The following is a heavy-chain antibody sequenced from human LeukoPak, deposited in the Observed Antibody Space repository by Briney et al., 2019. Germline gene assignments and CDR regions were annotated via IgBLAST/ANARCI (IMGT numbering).Heavy chain of an antibody. Sequence: SQTLSLTCTVSGGSISSGGYYWSWIRQHPGKGLEWIGYIYYNGSTYYNPSLKSRVTISVDTSKNQFSLKLSSVTAADTAVYYCARADYYYDSSGYYFDYWGQGTLVTVSS. D-gene: IGHD3-22*01. J-gene: IGHJ4*02. CDR2: IYYNGST. CDR1: GGSISSGGYY. CDR3: ARADYYYDSSGYYFDY. V-gene: IGHV4-31*03.